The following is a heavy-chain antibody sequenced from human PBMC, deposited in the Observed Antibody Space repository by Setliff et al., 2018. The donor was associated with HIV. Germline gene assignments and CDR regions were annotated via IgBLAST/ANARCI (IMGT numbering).Heavy chain of an antibody. CDR1: GFSFRDYY. Sequence: GGSLRLSCVASGFSFRDYYMSWIRQAPGKGLEWVSSISYDSRFIYHADSMKGRFTISRDNAKKLVYLQMNSLRAEDTAIYYCARDRASSGYYARFDHWGQGTLVTVSS. CDR2: ISYDSRFI. V-gene: IGHV3-11*06. D-gene: IGHD3-22*01. J-gene: IGHJ4*02. CDR3: ARDRASSGYYARFDH.